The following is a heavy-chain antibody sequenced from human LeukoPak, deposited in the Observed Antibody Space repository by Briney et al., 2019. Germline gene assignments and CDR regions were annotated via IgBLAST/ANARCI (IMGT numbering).Heavy chain of an antibody. CDR2: IYYSGST. CDR3: AGGSSTPGDWFDP. V-gene: IGHV4-59*01. CDR1: GGSISSYY. J-gene: IGHJ5*02. D-gene: IGHD2-2*01. Sequence: SETLSLTCTVSGGSISSYYWSWIRQPSGKGLEWIGYIYYSGSTNYNPSLKSRVTISVDTSKNQFSLKLSSVTAADTAVYHCAGGSSTPGDWFDPWGQGTLVTVSS.